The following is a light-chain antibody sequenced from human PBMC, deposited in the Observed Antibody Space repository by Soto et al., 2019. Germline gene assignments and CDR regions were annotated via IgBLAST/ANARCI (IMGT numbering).Light chain of an antibody. V-gene: IGLV4-69*01. Sequence: QPVLTQSPSASASLGASVKLTCTLSSGHSDYGIAWHQQQPDKGPRYLMKLNRDGSHNKGDGIPDRFSGSNSGAERYLIIPRPHFGGGAEYFCQGGDTVVVFGGGTKLTFL. CDR2: LNRDGSH. CDR3: QGGDTVVV. J-gene: IGLJ2*01. CDR1: SGHSDYG.